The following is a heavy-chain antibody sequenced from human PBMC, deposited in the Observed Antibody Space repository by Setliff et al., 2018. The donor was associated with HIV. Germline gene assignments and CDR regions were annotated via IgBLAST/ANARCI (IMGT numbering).Heavy chain of an antibody. CDR1: GYSISSGYY. CDR2: IYHSGSS. Sequence: SETLSLTCAVSGYSISSGYYWGWIRQPPGKGLEWIGNIYHSGSSYSNPSLRSRITLSIDTSKNHFSLKLRPLTAADTAVYYCARRWGDILTGPDAFDIWGQGTMVTVSS. V-gene: IGHV4-38-2*01. D-gene: IGHD3-9*01. J-gene: IGHJ3*02. CDR3: ARRWGDILTGPDAFDI.